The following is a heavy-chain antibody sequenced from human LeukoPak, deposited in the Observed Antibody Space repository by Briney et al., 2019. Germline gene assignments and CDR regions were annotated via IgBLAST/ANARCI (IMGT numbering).Heavy chain of an antibody. CDR3: ARDSKSGYSSGWYGNY. J-gene: IGHJ4*02. V-gene: IGHV3-21*01. CDR2: ISSSSSYI. CDR1: GFTFSNYW. Sequence: PGGSLRLSCAASGFTFSNYWMHWVRQAPGKGLEWVSSISSSSSYIYYADSVKGRFTISRDNAKNSLYLQMNSLRAEDTAVYYCARDSKSGYSSGWYGNYWGQGTLVTVSS. D-gene: IGHD6-19*01.